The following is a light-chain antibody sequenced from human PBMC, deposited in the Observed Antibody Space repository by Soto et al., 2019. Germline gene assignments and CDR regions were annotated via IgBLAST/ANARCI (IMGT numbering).Light chain of an antibody. V-gene: IGKV3-15*01. J-gene: IGKJ4*01. CDR2: GAS. CDR1: QSVSSN. CDR3: QQYNNWPLT. Sequence: EIVMTQSPATLSVSPGERATLSCRASQSVSSNLAWYQQKPGQAPRLLIYGASTRATGIPARFSGSGSGTEFTLTISSLQSEYVAVYYCQQYNNWPLTFGGGTKVDIK.